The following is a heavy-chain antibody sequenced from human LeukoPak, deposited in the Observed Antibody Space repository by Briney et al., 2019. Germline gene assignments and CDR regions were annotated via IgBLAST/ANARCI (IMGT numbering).Heavy chain of an antibody. V-gene: IGHV3-74*01. CDR2: IRSDGSDA. CDR1: GFTFSDTW. D-gene: IGHD3-10*01. J-gene: IGHJ6*03. CDR3: ARVMVTNYYGSGSYPMDV. Sequence: PGGSLRLSCAASGFTFSDTWMHWVRHVPGKGLVWVSRIRSDGSDARYAESVKGRFTISRDNAKNSLYLQMNSLRAEDTAVYYCARVMVTNYYGSGSYPMDVWGKGTTVTVSS.